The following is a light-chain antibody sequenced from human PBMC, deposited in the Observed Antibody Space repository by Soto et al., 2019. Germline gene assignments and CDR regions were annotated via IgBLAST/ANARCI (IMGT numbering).Light chain of an antibody. V-gene: IGKV1-33*01. CDR3: QQYDSLPLT. CDR1: QGIKKY. CDR2: DAS. J-gene: IGKJ4*01. Sequence: DLQMTQSPSYLSASVGDRMTSTCRASQGIKKYLNWYQQKQGKAPKXXIYDASNLETGVPSRFSGGGYGTDFTLTISSLQTEDFATYYCQQYDSLPLTFGGGTKVDIK.